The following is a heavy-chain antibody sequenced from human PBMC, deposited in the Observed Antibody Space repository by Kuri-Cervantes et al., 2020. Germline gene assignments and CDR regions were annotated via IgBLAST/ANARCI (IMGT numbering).Heavy chain of an antibody. D-gene: IGHD3-22*01. CDR2: IIPIFGTA. CDR3: ARDSSGYYSGWFDP. CDR1: GGTFSSYA. J-gene: IGHJ5*02. Sequence: SVKVSCKASGGTFSSYAISWVRQAPGQGLEWMGGIIPIFGTANYAQKFQGRVTITADESTSTAYMELRSLRSDDTAVYHCARDSSGYYSGWFDPWGQGTLVTVSS. V-gene: IGHV1-69*13.